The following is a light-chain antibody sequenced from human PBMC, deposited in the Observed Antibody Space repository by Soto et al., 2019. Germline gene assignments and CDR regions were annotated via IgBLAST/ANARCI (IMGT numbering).Light chain of an antibody. CDR3: SSFAGNNNLV. CDR1: SSDVGGYNY. V-gene: IGLV2-8*01. CDR2: EVS. J-gene: IGLJ2*01. Sequence: QSALTQPPSASGSPGQSVTISCTGTSSDVGGYNYGSWYQQHPGKAPKRMISEVSKRPSGVPDRFSGSKSGNTASLTVSGLQAEDEADYYCSSFAGNNNLVFGGGTKLTVL.